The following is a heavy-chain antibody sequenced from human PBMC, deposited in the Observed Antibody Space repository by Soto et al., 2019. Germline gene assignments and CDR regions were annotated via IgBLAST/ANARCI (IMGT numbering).Heavy chain of an antibody. D-gene: IGHD6-13*01. CDR3: ARDRIAAPGTGDFDY. CDR2: ISAYNGNT. J-gene: IGHJ4*02. V-gene: IGHV1-18*01. Sequence: ASVKVSCKASGYTFTSYGISWVRQAPGQGLEWMGWISAYNGNTNYAQKLQGRVTMTTDTSTSTAYMELRSLRSDDTAVYYCARDRIAAPGTGDFDYWGQGTLVTVSS. CDR1: GYTFTSYG.